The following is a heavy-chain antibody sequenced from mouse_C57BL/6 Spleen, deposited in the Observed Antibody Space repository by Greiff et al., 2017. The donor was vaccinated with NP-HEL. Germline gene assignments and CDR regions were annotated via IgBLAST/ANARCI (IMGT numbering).Heavy chain of an antibody. J-gene: IGHJ3*01. CDR3: TLYYYGSSPFAY. CDR1: GFNIKDYY. D-gene: IGHD1-1*01. Sequence: VQLQQSGAELVRPGASVKLSCTASGFNIKDYYMHWVKQRPEQGLEWIGRIDPEDGDTEYAPKFQGKATMTADTSSNTAYLQLSSLTSEDTAVYYCTLYYYGSSPFAYWGHRTLVTVSA. CDR2: IDPEDGDT. V-gene: IGHV14-1*01.